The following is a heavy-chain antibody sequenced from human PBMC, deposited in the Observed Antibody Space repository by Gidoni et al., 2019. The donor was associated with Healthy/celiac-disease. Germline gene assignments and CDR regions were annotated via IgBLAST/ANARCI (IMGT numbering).Heavy chain of an antibody. CDR3: ARHKILPYYYYGMDV. CDR2: IDPSDSYT. J-gene: IGHJ6*02. Sequence: PGESLRISCKGSGYSFTSYWISWVRQMPGKGLEWMWRIDPSDSYTNYSPSFQGHVTISADKSISTAYLQWSSLKASDTAMYYCARHKILPYYYYGMDVWGQGTTVTVSS. V-gene: IGHV5-10-1*01. CDR1: GYSFTSYW.